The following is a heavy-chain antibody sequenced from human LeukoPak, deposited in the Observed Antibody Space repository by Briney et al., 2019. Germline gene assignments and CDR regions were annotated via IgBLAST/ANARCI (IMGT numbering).Heavy chain of an antibody. V-gene: IGHV3-13*01. CDR2: IGTAGDT. D-gene: IGHD2-15*01. CDR1: GFTFSSYD. CDR3: ARALLGYCSGGSCYSGGGFDP. Sequence: GGSLRLSCAASGFTFSSYDMHWVRQATGKGLEWDSAIGTAGDTYYPGSVKGRFTISRENAKNSLYLQMNSLRAGDTAVYYCARALLGYCSGGSCYSGGGFDPWGQGTLVTVSS. J-gene: IGHJ5*02.